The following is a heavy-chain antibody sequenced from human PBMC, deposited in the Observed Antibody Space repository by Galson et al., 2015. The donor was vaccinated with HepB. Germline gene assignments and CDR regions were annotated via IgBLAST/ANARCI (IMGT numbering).Heavy chain of an antibody. CDR1: GYTFTSYG. CDR2: ISAYNGNT. J-gene: IGHJ6*02. D-gene: IGHD2-2*01. Sequence: SVKVSCKASGYTFTSYGISWVRQAPGQGLEWMGWISAYNGNTNYAQKLQGRVTMTTDTSTSTAYMELRSLRSDDTAVYYCARVRSYCSSTSCYFGSLGMDVWGQGTTVTVSS. CDR3: ARVRSYCSSTSCYFGSLGMDV. V-gene: IGHV1-18*01.